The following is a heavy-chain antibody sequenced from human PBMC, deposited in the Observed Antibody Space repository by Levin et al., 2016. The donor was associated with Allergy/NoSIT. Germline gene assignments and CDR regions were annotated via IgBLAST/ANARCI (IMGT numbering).Heavy chain of an antibody. CDR2: IDPNSEYK. CDR3: ARSGHGGGERGDY. V-gene: IGHV1-46*01. D-gene: IGHD2-21*01. J-gene: IGHJ4*02. Sequence: WVRQAPGQGLEWMGIIDPNSEYKHYVRKFQGRVTMTRDRSTSTVYMELSSLKSEDTAVYYCARSGHGGGERGDYWGQGTLVTVSS.